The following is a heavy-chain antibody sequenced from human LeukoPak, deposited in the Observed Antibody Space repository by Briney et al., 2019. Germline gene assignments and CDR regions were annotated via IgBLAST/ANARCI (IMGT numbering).Heavy chain of an antibody. V-gene: IGHV4-61*02. CDR3: ARALLDYYGSGTCWFDP. J-gene: IGHJ5*02. Sequence: SQTLSLTCTVSGGSISSSSFYWNWIRQPAGKGLEWIGRIYTSRTTTYNPSLKSRVTISVDTSKNQFSLKLSSVTAADTAVYYCARALLDYYGSGTCWFDPWGQGTLVTVSS. D-gene: IGHD3-10*01. CDR1: GGSISSSSFY. CDR2: IYTSRTT.